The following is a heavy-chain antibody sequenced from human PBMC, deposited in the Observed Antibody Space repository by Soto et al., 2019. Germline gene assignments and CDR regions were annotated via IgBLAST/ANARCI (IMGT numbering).Heavy chain of an antibody. V-gene: IGHV5-51*01. CDR1: GYSFTSYW. CDR2: IYPGDSDT. D-gene: IGHD6-13*01. J-gene: IGHJ5*02. Sequence: PGESLKISCKGSGYSFTSYWIGWVRQMPGKGLEWMGIIYPGDSDTRYSPSFQGQVTISADKSISTAYLQWSSLKASDTAMYYCARRGALRDSSPYVGWFDPWGQGTLVTVSS. CDR3: ARRGALRDSSPYVGWFDP.